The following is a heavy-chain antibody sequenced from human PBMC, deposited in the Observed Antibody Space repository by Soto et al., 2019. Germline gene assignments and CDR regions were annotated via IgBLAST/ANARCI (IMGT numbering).Heavy chain of an antibody. CDR2: TYYRSKWYN. CDR1: GDSVSSNSAA. D-gene: IGHD6-19*01. CDR3: AKSGWSDYYNYMDA. J-gene: IGHJ6*03. V-gene: IGHV6-1*01. Sequence: SQTLSLTCAISGDSVSSNSAAWNWIRQSPSRGLEWLGRTYYRSKWYNDYAVSVKSRITINPDTSKNQFSLQLNSVTPEDTAVYYCAKSGWSDYYNYMDAWGKGTMVTVSS.